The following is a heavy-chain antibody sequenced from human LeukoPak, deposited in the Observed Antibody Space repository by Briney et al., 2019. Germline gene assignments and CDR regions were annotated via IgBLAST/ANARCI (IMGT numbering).Heavy chain of an antibody. D-gene: IGHD2-2*01. CDR1: GGSFSGYY. V-gene: IGHV4-34*01. CDR2: INHSGST. Sequence: SETLSLTCGVFGGSFSGYYWSWIRQPPGKGLEWIGEINHSGSTNYNPSLKSRVTISVDTSKNQFSLKLSSVTAADTAVYYCARLVCSTSCYHGGDYYYMDVWGKGTTVTISS. CDR3: ARLVCSTSCYHGGDYYYMDV. J-gene: IGHJ6*03.